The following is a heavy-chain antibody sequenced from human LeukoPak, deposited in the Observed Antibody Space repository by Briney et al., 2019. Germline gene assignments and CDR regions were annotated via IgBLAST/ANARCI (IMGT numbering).Heavy chain of an antibody. J-gene: IGHJ4*02. D-gene: IGHD4-17*01. CDR2: ISYDGSNK. V-gene: IGHV3-30-3*01. CDR1: GFTFSSYA. Sequence: GSLRLSCAASGFTFSSYAMHWVRQAPGKGLEWVAVISYDGSNKYYADSVKGRFTIPRDNAKNSLYLQMNSLRAEDTAVYYCARDAYDYGDYERKGYFDYWGQGTLVTVSS. CDR3: ARDAYDYGDYERKGYFDY.